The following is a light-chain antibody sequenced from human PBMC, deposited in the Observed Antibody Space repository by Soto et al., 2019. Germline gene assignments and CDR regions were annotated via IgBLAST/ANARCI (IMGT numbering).Light chain of an antibody. CDR2: GVS. J-gene: IGKJ1*01. CDR1: QSVPSNF. CDR3: QQYDSSWT. V-gene: IGKV3-20*01. Sequence: EIVLTQSPGTLSLSPGERATLSCRASQSVPSNFLAWYQQKPGQAPILLIYGVSRRATGIPDRFSGSGSGTDFTLTISRLEPEDFAVYYWQQYDSSWTFGQGTKVESK.